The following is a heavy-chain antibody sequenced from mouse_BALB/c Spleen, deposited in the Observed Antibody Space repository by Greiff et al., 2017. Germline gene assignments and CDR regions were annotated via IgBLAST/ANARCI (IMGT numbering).Heavy chain of an antibody. CDR1: GYAFTNYW. J-gene: IGHJ4*01. V-gene: IGHV1-63*01. D-gene: IGHD2-10*01. CDR3: ARSYYGLYYYAMDY. Sequence: VMLVESGAELVRPGTSVKISCKASGYAFTNYWLGWVKQRPGHGLEWIGDIYPGSGNTYYNEKFKGKATLTADKSSSTAYMQLSSLTSEDSAVYFCARSYYGLYYYAMDYWGQGTSVTVSS. CDR2: IYPGSGNT.